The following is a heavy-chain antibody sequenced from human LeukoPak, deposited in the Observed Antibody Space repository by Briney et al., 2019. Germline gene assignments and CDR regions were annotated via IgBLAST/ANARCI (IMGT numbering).Heavy chain of an antibody. CDR3: ARERLYGFDF. V-gene: IGHV3-30-3*01. D-gene: IGHD2-2*02. CDR2: ISYDGSNK. J-gene: IGHJ4*02. Sequence: GGSLRLSCAASGFTFSSYAMHWVRQAPGKGLEWVSVISYDGSNKYYADSVKGRFTISRDNSKSTLYLQMNSLRAEDTAVYYCARERLYGFDFWGQGTLVTVSS. CDR1: GFTFSSYA.